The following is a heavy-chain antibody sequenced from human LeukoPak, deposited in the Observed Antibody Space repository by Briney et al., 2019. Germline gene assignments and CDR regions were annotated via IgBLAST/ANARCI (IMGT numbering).Heavy chain of an antibody. CDR3: ARDNDILTVGDWFDP. CDR2: IYYSGST. J-gene: IGHJ5*02. D-gene: IGHD3-9*01. Sequence: SETLSLTCTVSGGSISSSSYYWGWIRQPPGKGLEWIGSIYYSGSTYYNPSLKSRVTISVDTSKNQFSLKLSSVTAADTAVYYCARDNDILTVGDWFDPWGQGTLVTVSS. CDR1: GGSISSSSYY. V-gene: IGHV4-39*07.